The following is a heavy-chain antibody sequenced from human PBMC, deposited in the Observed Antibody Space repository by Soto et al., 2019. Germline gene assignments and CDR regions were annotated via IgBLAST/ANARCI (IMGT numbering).Heavy chain of an antibody. CDR1: GFTFSSYG. V-gene: IGHV3-30*18. CDR2: ISYDGSNK. CDR3: AKGEVFITSLAFDI. J-gene: IGHJ3*02. D-gene: IGHD3-22*01. Sequence: QVQLVESGGGVVQPGRSLRLSCAASGFTFSSYGMHWVRQAPGKGLEWVAVISYDGSNKYYADSVKGRFTISRDNSKNTLYLQMNSLRTEDTAVYYCAKGEVFITSLAFDIWGQGTMVTVSS.